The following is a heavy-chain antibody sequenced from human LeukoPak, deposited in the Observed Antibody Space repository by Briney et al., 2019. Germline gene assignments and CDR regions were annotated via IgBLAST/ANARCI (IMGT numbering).Heavy chain of an antibody. CDR2: ISYDGSNK. Sequence: GGSLRLSCAASGFTFSSYAMHWVRQAPGKGLGWVAVISYDGSNKYYADSVKGRFTISRDNSKNTLYLQMNSLRAEDTAVYYCARDLTHDILTGYSVNWFDPWGQGSLVIVSS. J-gene: IGHJ5*02. D-gene: IGHD3-9*01. CDR1: GFTFSSYA. CDR3: ARDLTHDILTGYSVNWFDP. V-gene: IGHV3-30*04.